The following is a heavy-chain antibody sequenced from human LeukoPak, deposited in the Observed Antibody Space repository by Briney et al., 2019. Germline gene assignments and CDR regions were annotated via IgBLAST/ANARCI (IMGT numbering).Heavy chain of an antibody. V-gene: IGHV3-48*01. CDR1: GFAFSSYS. Sequence: GGSLRLSCAASGFAFSSYSMNWVRQAPGKGLEWVSHITSSSSPIYYADSEKGRFTISRDNAKNSLYLQMNSLRAEDTAVYYCARRTMAQYYFDYWGQGTLVTVSS. CDR2: ITSSSSPI. D-gene: IGHD1-1*01. CDR3: ARRTMAQYYFDY. J-gene: IGHJ4*02.